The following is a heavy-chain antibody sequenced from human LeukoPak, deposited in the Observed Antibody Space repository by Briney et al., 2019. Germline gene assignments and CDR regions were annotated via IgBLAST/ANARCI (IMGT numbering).Heavy chain of an antibody. CDR2: IYYTGNT. CDR1: GGSISSSSYY. V-gene: IGHV4-39*01. D-gene: IGHD3-22*01. Sequence: PSETLSLTCTVSGGSISSSSYYWGWIRQPPGKGLEWIGCIYYTGNTYYNPSLKSRVTISVDTSKNQLSLKLSSVTAADTAVYYCARHGGFSSAFSIDYWGQGTLVTVSS. CDR3: ARHGGFSSAFSIDY. J-gene: IGHJ4*02.